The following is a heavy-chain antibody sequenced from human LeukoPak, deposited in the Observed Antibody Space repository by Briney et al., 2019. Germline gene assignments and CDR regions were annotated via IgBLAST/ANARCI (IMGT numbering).Heavy chain of an antibody. J-gene: IGHJ3*02. D-gene: IGHD5-24*01. V-gene: IGHV1-24*01. CDR3: ATRRDGYNPTYFDI. Sequence: ASVKVSCKVSGYTLTELSMHWVRQAPGKGLEWMGGFDPEDGETIYAQKFQGRVTMTEDTFTDTAYMELSSLRSEDTAVYYCATRRDGYNPTYFDIWGQGTMVTVSS. CDR2: FDPEDGET. CDR1: GYTLTELS.